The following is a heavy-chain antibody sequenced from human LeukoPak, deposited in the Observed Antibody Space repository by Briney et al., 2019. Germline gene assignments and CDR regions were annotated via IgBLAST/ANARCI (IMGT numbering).Heavy chain of an antibody. CDR2: INHSGST. Sequence: KPSETLSLTCAVYGGSFSGYYWSWIRQPPGKGLEWIGEINHSGSTNYNPPLKSRVTISVDTSKNQFSLKLSSVTAADTAVYYCARARYYYDSSGYMDRFDYWGQGTLVTVSP. CDR3: ARARYYYDSSGYMDRFDY. CDR1: GGSFSGYY. J-gene: IGHJ4*02. V-gene: IGHV4-34*01. D-gene: IGHD3-22*01.